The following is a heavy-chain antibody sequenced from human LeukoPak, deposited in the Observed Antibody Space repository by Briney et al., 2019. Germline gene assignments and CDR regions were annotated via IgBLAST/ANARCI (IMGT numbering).Heavy chain of an antibody. Sequence: SETLSLTCTVSGGSISVASYYWGWVRQPPGKGLEWIGSIYYSGTTYFNPSLKNRVTISVDTSKNQVSLTLSSVTAADTAVYYCARQISDYYYYYIDVWGKGTTVIVSS. CDR2: IYYSGTT. CDR1: GGSISVASYY. V-gene: IGHV4-39*01. J-gene: IGHJ6*03. CDR3: ARQISDYYYYYIDV.